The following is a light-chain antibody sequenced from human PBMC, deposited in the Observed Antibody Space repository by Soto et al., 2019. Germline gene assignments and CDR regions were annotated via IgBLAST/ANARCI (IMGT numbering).Light chain of an antibody. CDR3: LHRMNWPLT. J-gene: IGKJ5*01. V-gene: IGKV3-11*01. Sequence: DIVMTQSPDSLAVAPGDRATLSCRASETVSSYLLWYQQKPGQDPRLLIYDASERATGIPARFSGSGSETDFTLTISSLEPEDFGVYYCLHRMNWPLTFGQGTRLEIK. CDR2: DAS. CDR1: ETVSSY.